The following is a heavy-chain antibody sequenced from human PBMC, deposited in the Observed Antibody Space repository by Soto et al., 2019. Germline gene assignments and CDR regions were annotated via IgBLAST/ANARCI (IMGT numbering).Heavy chain of an antibody. D-gene: IGHD3-10*01. CDR2: ISGSGGNT. V-gene: IGHV3-23*01. CDR3: AKARGFGALIRSRFDY. CDR1: GFTFSINA. Sequence: EVQLLESGGGLVQPGGSLRLSCVASGFTFSINAMSWVRQAPGKGLEWVSAISGSGGNTHYADSVRGRFTISRDNSKNPLYLRMSSLRAEDTAVYYCAKARGFGALIRSRFDYWGQGTLVTVSS. J-gene: IGHJ4*02.